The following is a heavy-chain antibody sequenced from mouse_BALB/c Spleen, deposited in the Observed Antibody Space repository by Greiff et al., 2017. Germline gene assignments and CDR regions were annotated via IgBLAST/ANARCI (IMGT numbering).Heavy chain of an antibody. Sequence: QVQLKQSGAELMKPGASVKISCKATGYTFSSYWIEWVKQRPGHGLEWIGEILPGSGSTNYNEKFKGKATFTADTSSNTVYMKLSSLTSEDSAVDYCARGWPRRWGQGTTLTVSS. J-gene: IGHJ2*01. V-gene: IGHV1-9*01. D-gene: IGHD1-1*02. CDR1: GYTFSSYW. CDR2: ILPGSGST. CDR3: ARGWPRR.